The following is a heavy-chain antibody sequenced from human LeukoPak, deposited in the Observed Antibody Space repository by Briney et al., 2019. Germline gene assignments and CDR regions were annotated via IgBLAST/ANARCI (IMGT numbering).Heavy chain of an antibody. D-gene: IGHD2-2*01. CDR2: INPNSGGT. CDR3: ARDRGYCSSTSCSAVLFDY. V-gene: IGHV1-2*02. Sequence: ASVKVSCKASGYSFTGYYMHWVGQAPGPGREWMGWINPNSGGTNYAQKIQGRVTMIQDTSISTDSMHLGTLRSDDTAVYYCARDRGYCSSTSCSAVLFDYWGQGNLVTVSS. J-gene: IGHJ4*02. CDR1: GYSFTGYY.